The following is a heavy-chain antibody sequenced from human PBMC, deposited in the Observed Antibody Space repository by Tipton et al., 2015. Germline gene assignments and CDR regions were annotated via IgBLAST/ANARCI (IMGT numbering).Heavy chain of an antibody. J-gene: IGHJ4*02. CDR1: GASISSRAYY. CDR3: ARNDILTPRRYFDS. Sequence: TLSLTCTVSGASISSRAYYWNWIRQHPERGLEWMGCIFDSENTHYNPFLESRLNFSFDTSRNQFSLNLTSVTAADAAIYFCARNDILTPRRYFDSWGQGILVTVSS. CDR2: IFDSENT. D-gene: IGHD3-9*01. V-gene: IGHV4-31*03.